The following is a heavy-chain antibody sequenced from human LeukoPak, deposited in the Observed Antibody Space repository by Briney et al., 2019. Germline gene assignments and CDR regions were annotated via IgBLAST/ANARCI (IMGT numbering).Heavy chain of an antibody. Sequence: ASVKVSCKASGYTFTGYYMHWVRQAPGQGLEWMGWINPNSGGTNYAQKFQGRVTMTRDTSTSTAYMELRSLRSDDTAVYYCARGDVDAFDFWGQGTMVTVSS. CDR1: GYTFTGYY. V-gene: IGHV1-2*02. J-gene: IGHJ3*01. CDR2: INPNSGGT. CDR3: ARGDVDAFDF.